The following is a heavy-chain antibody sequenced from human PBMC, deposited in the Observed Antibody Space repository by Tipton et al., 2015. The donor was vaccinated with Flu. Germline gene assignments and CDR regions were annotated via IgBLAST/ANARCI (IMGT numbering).Heavy chain of an antibody. J-gene: IGHJ4*02. V-gene: IGHV3-21*01. Sequence: SLRLSCAASGFTFDTYNMNWVRQTPGKGLEWVSSISSSGAYIYYADSVKGRFTTSRDNAENSVYLQMNSLRVEDTAVYYCARAPATGSWSAFYYQLDFWGQGTLVTVSS. CDR1: GFTFDTYN. D-gene: IGHD3-3*01. CDR3: ARAPATGSWSAFYYQLDF. CDR2: ISSSGAYI.